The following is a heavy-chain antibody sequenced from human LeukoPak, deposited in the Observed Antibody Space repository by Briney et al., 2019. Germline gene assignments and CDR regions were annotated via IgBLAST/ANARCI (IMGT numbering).Heavy chain of an antibody. Sequence: MPSQTLSLTCTVSGGSVSSGIYYWSWIRQPAGKGLEWIGRMFTPGTINYNPSLKSRVTISLDTSKNQFSLKLSSVTAADTAVYYCARLSGRDYYFDYWGQGTLVTVSS. CDR3: ARLSGRDYYFDY. CDR2: MFTPGTI. D-gene: IGHD3-10*01. J-gene: IGHJ4*02. CDR1: GGSVSSGIYY. V-gene: IGHV4-61*02.